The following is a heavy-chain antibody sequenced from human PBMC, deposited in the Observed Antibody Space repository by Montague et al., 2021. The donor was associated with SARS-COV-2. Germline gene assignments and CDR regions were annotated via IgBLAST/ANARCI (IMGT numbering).Heavy chain of an antibody. V-gene: IGHV5-10-1*01. D-gene: IGHD3-10*01. J-gene: IGHJ4*02. CDR1: GYSLTSYW. Sequence: QSGAEVKKPGESLRISCKGSGYSLTSYWISWVRQMPGKGLEWMGRIDHSDPYTNYSPSFQGHVTISADKSISTAYLQWSSLKASDTAMYYCARHRAYYGSGRPPIIDSWGQGTLVTVSS. CDR2: IDHSDPYT. CDR3: ARHRAYYGSGRPPIIDS.